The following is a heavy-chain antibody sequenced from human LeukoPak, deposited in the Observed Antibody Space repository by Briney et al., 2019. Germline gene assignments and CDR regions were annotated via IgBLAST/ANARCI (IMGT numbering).Heavy chain of an antibody. CDR1: GFNFSDYY. CDR3: ARDRYIAVPDY. J-gene: IGHJ4*02. V-gene: IGHV3-11*04. D-gene: IGHD6-19*01. Sequence: GGSLRLSCAASGFNFSDYYMSWIRQAPGKGLEWVSYISSSGSTIYYADSVKGRFTISRDNAKNSLYLQMNSLRAEDTAVYYCARDRYIAVPDYWGQGTLVTVSS. CDR2: ISSSGSTI.